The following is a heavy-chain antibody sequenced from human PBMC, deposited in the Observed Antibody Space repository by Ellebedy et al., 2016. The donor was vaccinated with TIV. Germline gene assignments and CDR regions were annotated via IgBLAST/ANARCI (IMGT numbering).Heavy chain of an antibody. J-gene: IGHJ5*02. CDR3: ARGPYCSGGSCYEGHWFDP. CDR1: GYTFTSYY. CDR2: INPSGDST. Sequence: ASVKVSCKASGYTFTSYYMHWVRQAPGQGLEWMGIINPSGDSTRYAQKFQGRVTMTGDTSTSTVYMELSSLRSEDTAVYYCARGPYCSGGSCYEGHWFDPWGQGTLVTVSS. D-gene: IGHD2-15*01. V-gene: IGHV1-46*01.